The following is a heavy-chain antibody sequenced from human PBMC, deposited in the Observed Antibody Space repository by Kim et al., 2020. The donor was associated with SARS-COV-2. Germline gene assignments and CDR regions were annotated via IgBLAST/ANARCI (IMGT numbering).Heavy chain of an antibody. V-gene: IGHV3-33*01. J-gene: IGHJ4*02. Sequence: GNSVKGRFTSSRDISKNTLYLQMDSLRVEDTAVYYCARSRDGYTHGLSWGQGTLVTVSS. CDR3: ARSRDGYTHGLS. D-gene: IGHD5-12*01.